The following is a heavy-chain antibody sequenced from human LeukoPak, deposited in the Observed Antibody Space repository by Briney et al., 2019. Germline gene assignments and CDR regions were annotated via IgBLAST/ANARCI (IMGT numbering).Heavy chain of an antibody. Sequence: GRSLRLSCAASGFTFSSYAMHWVRQAPGKGLEWVAVISYDGSNKYYADSVKGRFTISRDNSKNTLYLQMNSLRAEDTAVYYCATGSSRPDSYGLLEQAKYYFDYWGQGTLVTVSS. V-gene: IGHV3-30*04. CDR2: ISYDGSNK. J-gene: IGHJ4*02. CDR3: ATGSSRPDSYGLLEQAKYYFDY. D-gene: IGHD5-18*01. CDR1: GFTFSSYA.